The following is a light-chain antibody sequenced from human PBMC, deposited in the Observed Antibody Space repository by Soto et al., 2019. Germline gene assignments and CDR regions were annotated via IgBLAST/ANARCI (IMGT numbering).Light chain of an antibody. V-gene: IGLV2-14*01. CDR1: RSDIGRYNY. Sequence: QSVLTQPASVSGSPGQSITISCSGTRSDIGRYNYVAWYQQLPGKTRKILIYVVSNRPLGVSRRLASAKSGILASLPTPGLQAEDEADYYCISYAGSSKSYGFGSGSKVTLL. J-gene: IGLJ1*01. CDR2: VVS. CDR3: ISYAGSSKSYG.